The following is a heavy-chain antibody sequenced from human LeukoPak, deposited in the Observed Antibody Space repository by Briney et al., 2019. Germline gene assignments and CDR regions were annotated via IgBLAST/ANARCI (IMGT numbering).Heavy chain of an antibody. CDR2: ISYDGSNK. D-gene: IGHD6-6*01. Sequence: GRSLRLSCAASRFTFSNYAMHWVRQAPGKGLEWVAVISYDGSNKYYGDSVKGRFTISRDNSKNTLSLQMNSLRDEDTAVYYCARGGAARPDYWGQGTLVTVSS. J-gene: IGHJ4*02. CDR3: ARGGAARPDY. V-gene: IGHV3-30*04. CDR1: RFTFSNYA.